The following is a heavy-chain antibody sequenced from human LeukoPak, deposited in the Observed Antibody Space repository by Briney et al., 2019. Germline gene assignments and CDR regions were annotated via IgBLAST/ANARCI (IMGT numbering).Heavy chain of an antibody. CDR1: GGSISSGGYY. D-gene: IGHD5-18*01. CDR3: ARGQYSYGNPFDY. Sequence: SQTLSLTCTVSGGSISSGGYYWSWIRQHPGKGLEWIGYIYYSGSTYYNPSLKSRVTISVDTSKNQFSLKLSSVTAADTAVYYCARGQYSYGNPFDYWGQGTLVTVSS. J-gene: IGHJ4*02. V-gene: IGHV4-31*03. CDR2: IYYSGST.